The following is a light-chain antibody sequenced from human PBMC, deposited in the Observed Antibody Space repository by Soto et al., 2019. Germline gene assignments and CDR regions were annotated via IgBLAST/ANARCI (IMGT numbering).Light chain of an antibody. J-gene: IGKJ1*01. CDR2: DAS. CDR3: QQYNSYWT. CDR1: QSINSW. V-gene: IGKV1-5*01. Sequence: DIQMTQSPSTLSASVGDRVTITCRASQSINSWLAWYQQKPGKAPKLLIYDASSLESGVPSRFSGSGSGTESTLTISSLQPDDFAAYYCQQYNSYWTFGQGTKVDIK.